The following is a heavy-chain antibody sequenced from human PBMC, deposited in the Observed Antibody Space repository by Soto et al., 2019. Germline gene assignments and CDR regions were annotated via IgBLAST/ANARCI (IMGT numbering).Heavy chain of an antibody. CDR3: ARSGAYLGWFAP. D-gene: IGHD4-17*01. J-gene: IGHJ5*02. CDR1: GGTFSSYT. CDR2: IIPILGIA. V-gene: IGHV1-69*02. Sequence: QVQLVQSGAEVKTPGSSVMVSCKASGGTFSSYTISWVRQAPGQGLEWMGRIIPILGIANYAKKFQGRVTITADKSTSTAYMELSSLRSEDTAVDYCARSGAYLGWFAPWGQGTLVTVSS.